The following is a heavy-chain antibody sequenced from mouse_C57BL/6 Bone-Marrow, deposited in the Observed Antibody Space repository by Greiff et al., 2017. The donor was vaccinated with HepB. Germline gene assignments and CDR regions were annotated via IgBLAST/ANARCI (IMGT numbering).Heavy chain of an antibody. CDR2: ISYDGSN. CDR1: GYSITSGYY. Sequence: EVQLQESGPGLVKPSQSLSLTCSVTGYSITSGYYWNWIRQFPGNKLEWMGYISYDGSNNYNPYLKNRISITRDTSKNQFFLKLNSVTTEDTATYYCAREGGYYNYFDYWGQGTTLTVSS. D-gene: IGHD1-1*01. CDR3: AREGGYYNYFDY. V-gene: IGHV3-6*01. J-gene: IGHJ2*01.